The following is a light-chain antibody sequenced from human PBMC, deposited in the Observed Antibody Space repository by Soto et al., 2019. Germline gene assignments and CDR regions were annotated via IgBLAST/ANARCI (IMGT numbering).Light chain of an antibody. J-gene: IGKJ4*01. CDR2: GAS. Sequence: EIVLTQSPGTLSLSPGERATRSCRASQIVSSTYLAWFQQKPGQAPRLLIYGASTRATGIPDRFSGSWSGTDFTLTISVLEPEDFALYYCQQYGVTPPNTFGGGTKVEV. CDR1: QIVSSTY. V-gene: IGKV3-20*01. CDR3: QQYGVTPPNT.